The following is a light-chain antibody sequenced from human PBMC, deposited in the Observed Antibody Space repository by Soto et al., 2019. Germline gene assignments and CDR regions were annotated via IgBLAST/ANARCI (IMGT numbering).Light chain of an antibody. CDR3: QSDDSSLSGSVV. CDR2: GNS. J-gene: IGLJ2*01. V-gene: IGLV1-40*01. Sequence: QSVLTQPPSVSGAPGQRVTISCTGSSSNIGAGYDVHWYQQLPGTAPKLLIYGNSNRPSGVPDRCSGSKSGTSASLAITGLQAEDEADYYCQSDDSSLSGSVVFGGGTKLTVL. CDR1: SSNIGAGYD.